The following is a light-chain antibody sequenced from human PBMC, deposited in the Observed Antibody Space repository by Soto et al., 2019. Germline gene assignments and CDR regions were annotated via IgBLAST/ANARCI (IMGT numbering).Light chain of an antibody. V-gene: IGLV2-14*01. J-gene: IGLJ1*01. CDR2: GVT. CDR3: SSCTTSYFYG. CDR1: GSDIGPYKY. Sequence: SVLTQPASVAGSPGQSIPISCTGSGSDIGPYKYVSSDQQPPDRAPKLLSPGVTRLPSGVSSRFSAAKSAYTASLTISGLQAVDEANYYCSSCTTSYFYGSGPGTKVTVL.